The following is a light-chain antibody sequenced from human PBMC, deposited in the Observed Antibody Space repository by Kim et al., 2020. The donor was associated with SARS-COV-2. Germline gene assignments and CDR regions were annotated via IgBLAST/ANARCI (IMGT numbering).Light chain of an antibody. Sequence: SQGERATLSCRASQSVSSSYLAWYQQNPGQAPGLLIYGTSTRATGIPDRFSGSGSGTDFTLTISRLESEDFAVYYCQQYGSSPLTFGGGTKVDIK. CDR3: QQYGSSPLT. V-gene: IGKV3-20*01. CDR2: GTS. CDR1: QSVSSSY. J-gene: IGKJ4*01.